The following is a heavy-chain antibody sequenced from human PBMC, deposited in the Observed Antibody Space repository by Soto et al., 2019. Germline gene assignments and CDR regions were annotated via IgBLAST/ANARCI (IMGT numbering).Heavy chain of an antibody. J-gene: IGHJ4*02. CDR1: GGSISSYY. Sequence: PSETLSLSCTVSGGSISSYYWSWIRQPPGKGLEWIGYIYYSGSTNYNPSLKSRVTISVDTSKNQFSLKLSSVTAADTAVYYCGRVDGYNLDYWGQGTLVTVSS. D-gene: IGHD5-12*01. V-gene: IGHV4-59*12. CDR2: IYYSGST. CDR3: GRVDGYNLDY.